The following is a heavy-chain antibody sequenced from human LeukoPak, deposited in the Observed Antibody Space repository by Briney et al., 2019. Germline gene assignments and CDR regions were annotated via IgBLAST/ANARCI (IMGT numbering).Heavy chain of an antibody. V-gene: IGHV3-43*02. CDR3: ASRETKTDY. D-gene: IGHD1-26*01. Sequence: LGGSLRLSCAASGFTFDDYAMHWVRQAPGKGLEWVSLISGDGGSTYYADSVKGRFTISRDNSKNSLYLQMNSLRTEDTALYYCASRETKTDYWGQGTLVTVSS. CDR2: ISGDGGST. CDR1: GFTFDDYA. J-gene: IGHJ4*02.